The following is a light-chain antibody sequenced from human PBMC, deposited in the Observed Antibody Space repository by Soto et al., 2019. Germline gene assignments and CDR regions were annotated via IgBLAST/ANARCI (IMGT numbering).Light chain of an antibody. V-gene: IGKV3-20*01. CDR1: QSVSSSH. CDR3: QQYSSSSGT. J-gene: IGKJ1*01. Sequence: EIVLTQSPGTLSLSPGERATLSCRASQSVSSSHLAWYQQRLGQAPRLLIYGTSNRATGIPDRFSGSRSGTDFTLTITRLESEDFAVYYCQQYSSSSGTFGQGTKVDIK. CDR2: GTS.